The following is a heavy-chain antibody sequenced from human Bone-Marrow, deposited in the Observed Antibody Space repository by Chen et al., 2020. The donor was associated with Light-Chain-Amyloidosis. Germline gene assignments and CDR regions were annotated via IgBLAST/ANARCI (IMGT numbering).Heavy chain of an antibody. CDR1: GDSLFNDKYY. J-gene: IGHJ5*01. CDR3: VRDVMSTTGHRWFES. Sequence: QVQLQESGPGLVKPSQTLSLTCTVSGDSLFNDKYYWHWIRQPAGKGLEWIGRVYNSGSTRYNPSLKSRITISVNTAKNQFSLNLTSETATDTAVYYCVRDVMSTTGHRWFESWGQGTVVTVS. CDR2: VYNSGST. D-gene: IGHD1-26*01. V-gene: IGHV4-61*02.